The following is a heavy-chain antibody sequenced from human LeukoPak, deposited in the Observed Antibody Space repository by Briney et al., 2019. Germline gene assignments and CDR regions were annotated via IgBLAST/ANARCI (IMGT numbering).Heavy chain of an antibody. Sequence: SETLSLTCTVSGGSISNYYWSWIRQPPGKGLEWIGYIYYSGTTNYNPSLESRVTISVDTSKNQFSLKLNSVTAADTAVYYCARGVYIAAAQYGYWGQGTLVTVSS. V-gene: IGHV4-59*01. D-gene: IGHD6-13*01. J-gene: IGHJ4*02. CDR2: IYYSGTT. CDR3: ARGVYIAAAQYGY. CDR1: GGSISNYY.